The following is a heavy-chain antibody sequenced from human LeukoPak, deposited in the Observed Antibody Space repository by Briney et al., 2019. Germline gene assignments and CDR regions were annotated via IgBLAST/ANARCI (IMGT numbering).Heavy chain of an antibody. CDR2: TSGSGAGT. D-gene: IGHD3-10*01. CDR1: GFSFSSYA. V-gene: IGHV3-23*01. J-gene: IGHJ4*02. Sequence: GGSLRLSCASSGFSFSSYAMSWVRQAPGKGLEWVSSTSGSGAGTYYADSVKGRFTISRDNSKNTVYLQMNSLRAEDTAVYYCAKGLGIGELWVDSWGQGTLVTVS. CDR3: AKGLGIGELWVDS.